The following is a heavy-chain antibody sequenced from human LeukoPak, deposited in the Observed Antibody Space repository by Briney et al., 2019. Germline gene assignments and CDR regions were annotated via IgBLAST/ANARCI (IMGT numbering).Heavy chain of an antibody. J-gene: IGHJ4*02. D-gene: IGHD6-19*01. Sequence: GGSLRLSCAASGFTFSSYSMNWVRQAPGKGLEWVSSISSSSSYIYYADSVKGRFTISRDNAKNSLYLQMNSLRAEDTAVYYCARGEQWLVGFDYWGQGTLVTVSS. CDR3: ARGEQWLVGFDY. CDR2: ISSSSSYI. V-gene: IGHV3-21*01. CDR1: GFTFSSYS.